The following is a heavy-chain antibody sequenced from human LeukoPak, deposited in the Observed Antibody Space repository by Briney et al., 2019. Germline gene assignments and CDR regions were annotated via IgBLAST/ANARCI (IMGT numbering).Heavy chain of an antibody. J-gene: IGHJ4*02. Sequence: SETLSLTCTVSGGSISSGDYYWSWIRQLPGKGLEWIGYIYYSGSTYYNPSLKSRVTISVDTSKNQFSLKLSSVTAADTAVYYCARVRRYCSGGSCYGFDYWGQGTLVTVSS. D-gene: IGHD2-15*01. CDR3: ARVRRYCSGGSCYGFDY. CDR1: GGSISSGDYY. CDR2: IYYSGST. V-gene: IGHV4-30-4*01.